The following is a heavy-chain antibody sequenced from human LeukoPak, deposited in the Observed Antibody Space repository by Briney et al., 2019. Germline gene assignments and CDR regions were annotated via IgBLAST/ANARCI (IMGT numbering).Heavy chain of an antibody. J-gene: IGHJ4*02. CDR3: AKGAVPAATAYYFDY. D-gene: IGHD2-2*01. CDR1: GFTFSSYA. V-gene: IGHV3-23*01. CDR2: ISGSGGST. Sequence: GGSLRLSCAASGFTFSSYAMSWVRQVPGRGLEWVSVISGSGGSTYYADSVKGRFTISRDNSKNTLYLQMNSLRAEDTAVYYCAKGAVPAATAYYFDYWGQGTLVTVSS.